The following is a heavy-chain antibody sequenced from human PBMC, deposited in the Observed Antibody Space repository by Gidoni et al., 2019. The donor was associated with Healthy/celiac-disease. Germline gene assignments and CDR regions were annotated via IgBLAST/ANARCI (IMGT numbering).Heavy chain of an antibody. J-gene: IGHJ4*02. Sequence: EVQLLESGGGLVQPGGSLRRSCAASGFTVSSYAMSWVRQAPGKGLDLVSAIRGSGGSTYYAYSVKGRFTISRDNSKNPLYLQMNSLSAEDTAVYYCATLQPIAAGHLGDYWGQGTLVTVSS. CDR1: GFTVSSYA. CDR2: IRGSGGST. D-gene: IGHD6-13*01. V-gene: IGHV3-23*01. CDR3: ATLQPIAAGHLGDY.